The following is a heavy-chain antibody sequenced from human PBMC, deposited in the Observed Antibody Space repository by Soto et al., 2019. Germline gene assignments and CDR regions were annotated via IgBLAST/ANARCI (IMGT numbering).Heavy chain of an antibody. CDR1: GYSFTSYW. V-gene: IGHV5-10-1*01. CDR3: ARLSSRPSYYYYGMDV. D-gene: IGHD6-6*01. CDR2: IDPSDSYT. J-gene: IGHJ6*02. Sequence: PGESLKISCKGSGYSFTSYWISWVRQMPGKGLEWMGRIDPSDSYTNYSPSFQGHVTISADKPISTAYLQWSSLKASDTAMYYCARLSSRPSYYYYGMDVWGQGTTVTVSS.